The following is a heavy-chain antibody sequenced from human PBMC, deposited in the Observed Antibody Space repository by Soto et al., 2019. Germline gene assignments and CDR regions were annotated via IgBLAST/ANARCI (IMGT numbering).Heavy chain of an antibody. D-gene: IGHD6-13*01. Sequence: QVQLVQSGAEVKKPGSSVRVSCKASGGTFTNYPISWVRQAPGQGLEWMGGIIPLFGTTNYAQKFQGRVTITADESTSTAYMELSSLESEDSAVYYCARVSGSSWSQYYFDYWCQGTLVTVSS. CDR2: IIPLFGTT. CDR1: GGTFTNYP. CDR3: ARVSGSSWSQYYFDY. V-gene: IGHV1-69*01. J-gene: IGHJ4*02.